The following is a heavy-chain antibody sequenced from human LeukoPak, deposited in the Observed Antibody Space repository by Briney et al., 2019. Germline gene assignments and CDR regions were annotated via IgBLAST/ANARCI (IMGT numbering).Heavy chain of an antibody. J-gene: IGHJ3*02. CDR3: ASAVAAHRPNAFDI. CDR1: GVSVSSNSAA. Sequence: SQTLSLTCAISGVSVSSNSAAWNWIRQSPSRGLEWLGRTYYRSKWYNDYAVSVKSRITTNPDTSKNQFSLQLNSVTPEDTAVYYCASAVAAHRPNAFDIWGQGTMVTVSS. D-gene: IGHD6-19*01. V-gene: IGHV6-1*01. CDR2: TYYRSKWYN.